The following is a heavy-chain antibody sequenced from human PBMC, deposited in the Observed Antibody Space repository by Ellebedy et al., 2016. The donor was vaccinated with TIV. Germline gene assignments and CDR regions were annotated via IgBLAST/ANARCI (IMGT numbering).Heavy chain of an antibody. Sequence: GESLKISCAASGFSFRSYWMSWVRQAPGKGLEWVASIYHGGSQQYYVDSVKGRFTISRDNAKNSLYLQMDSLRAAETAVYYCARRGSYGDYAVQINAWFDRWGQGTLVTVSS. J-gene: IGHJ5*02. CDR3: ARRGSYGDYAVQINAWFDR. D-gene: IGHD4-17*01. V-gene: IGHV3-7*01. CDR2: IYHGGSQQ. CDR1: GFSFRSYW.